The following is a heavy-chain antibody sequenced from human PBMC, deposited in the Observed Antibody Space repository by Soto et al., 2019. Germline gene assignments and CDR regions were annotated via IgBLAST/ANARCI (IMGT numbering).Heavy chain of an antibody. D-gene: IGHD3-10*01. CDR1: GGTFNSYG. CDR3: ARPRGIYYYGGMDV. CDR2: IIPIFGTA. J-gene: IGHJ6*02. V-gene: IGHV1-69*12. Sequence: QVQLVQSGAEVKKPGSSVKVSCKASGGTFNSYGISWVRQASGHGLEWMGGIIPIFGTANYAQKFQGRITMAADEATITADMGLMSLRSEAPAVYYCARPRGIYYYGGMDVWGQGSTVTVSS.